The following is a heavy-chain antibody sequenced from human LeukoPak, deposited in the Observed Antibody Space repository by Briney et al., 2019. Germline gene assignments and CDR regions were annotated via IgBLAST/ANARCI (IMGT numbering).Heavy chain of an antibody. CDR2: ISGSGGST. J-gene: IGHJ6*02. V-gene: IGHV3-23*01. Sequence: RGSLRLSCAASGFTFSSYAMSWVRQAPGKGLEWFSAISGSGGSTYYADSVKGRFTISRDNSKNTLYLQMNSLRAEDTAVYYCAKGPYGSGKGNYYYGMDVWGQGTTVTVSS. CDR3: AKGPYGSGKGNYYYGMDV. CDR1: GFTFSSYA. D-gene: IGHD3-10*01.